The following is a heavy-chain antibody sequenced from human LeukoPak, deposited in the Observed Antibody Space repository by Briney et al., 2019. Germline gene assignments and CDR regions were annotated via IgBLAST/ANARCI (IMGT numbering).Heavy chain of an antibody. CDR2: INPNSGGT. D-gene: IGHD2-2*01. Sequence: VASVKVSCKASGYTFTGYYMHWVRQAPGQGLEWMGWINPNSGGTNYAQKFQGRVTMTRDTSISTAYMELSRLRSDDTAVYYCARELGYCSSTSCHADYWGQGTLVTVSS. CDR3: ARELGYCSSTSCHADY. CDR1: GYTFTGYY. V-gene: IGHV1-2*02. J-gene: IGHJ4*02.